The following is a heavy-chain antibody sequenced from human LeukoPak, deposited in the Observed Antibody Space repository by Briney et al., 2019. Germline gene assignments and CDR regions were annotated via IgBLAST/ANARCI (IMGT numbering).Heavy chain of an antibody. CDR3: ARVRTYYYGSGSYYYFDY. Sequence: SETLSLTCAVYGGSFSGYYWSWIRQPPGKGLEWIGEINHSGSTNYNPSLKSRVTISVDTSKNQFSLKLSSVTAADTAVYYCARVRTYYYGSGSYYYFDYWGQGTLVTVSS. D-gene: IGHD3-10*01. CDR2: INHSGST. V-gene: IGHV4-34*01. J-gene: IGHJ4*02. CDR1: GGSFSGYY.